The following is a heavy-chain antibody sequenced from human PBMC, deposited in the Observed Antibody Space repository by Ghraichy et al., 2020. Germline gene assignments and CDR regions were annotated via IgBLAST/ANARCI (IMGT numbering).Heavy chain of an antibody. Sequence: GESLNISCVVSGFNFNIYGIHCARQAPGKGLEWVAVISHDGSNKYYADSVKGRFTISRDNSKNTLYLQMNNLTTEDTAVYYCATSISMMGVSWGQGTLVTVSS. CDR2: ISHDGSNK. J-gene: IGHJ5*02. CDR1: GFNFNIYG. D-gene: IGHD3-3*02. V-gene: IGHV3-30*03. CDR3: ATSISMMGVS.